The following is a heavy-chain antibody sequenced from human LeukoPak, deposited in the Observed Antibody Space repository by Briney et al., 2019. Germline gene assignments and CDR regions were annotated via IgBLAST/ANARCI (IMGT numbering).Heavy chain of an antibody. CDR1: GGSISSYY. CDR2: IYYSGST. CDR3: ARQARFGVGESAFDI. J-gene: IGHJ3*02. V-gene: IGHV4-59*08. D-gene: IGHD3-10*01. Sequence: PSETLSLTCMVSGGSISSYYWSWIRQPPGKGLEWIGYIYYSGSTNYNPSLKSRVTISVDTSKNQFSLNLSSVTAADTAVYYCARQARFGVGESAFDIWGQGTMVTVSS.